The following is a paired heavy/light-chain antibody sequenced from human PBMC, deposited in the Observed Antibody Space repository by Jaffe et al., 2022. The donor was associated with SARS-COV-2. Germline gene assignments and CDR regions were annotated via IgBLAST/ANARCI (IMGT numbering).Light chain of an antibody. CDR3: SSYAGSNNFF. CDR1: SSDVAAYSY. CDR2: EVS. J-gene: IGLJ1*01. V-gene: IGLV2-8*01. Sequence: QSALTQPPSASGSPGQSVTISCTGTSSDVAAYSYVSWYQQHPDKAPKLMIYEVSKRPSGVPDRFSGSKSGNTASLTVSGLQAEDEADYYCSSYAGSNNFFFGTGTKVTVL.
Heavy chain of an antibody. J-gene: IGHJ4*02. CDR1: GYTFTNYY. D-gene: IGHD3-22*01. Sequence: QVQLVQSGAEVKNPGASVKVSCKASGYTFTNYYIHWVRQAPGQGLEWMGLISPGGGTTRYAQKLQGRVTMTTDTSTSTVYMELSSLRSEDTAVYSCARVGSGFYSGDLDYWGQGTLVTISS. V-gene: IGHV1-46*01. CDR2: ISPGGGTT. CDR3: ARVGSGFYSGDLDY.